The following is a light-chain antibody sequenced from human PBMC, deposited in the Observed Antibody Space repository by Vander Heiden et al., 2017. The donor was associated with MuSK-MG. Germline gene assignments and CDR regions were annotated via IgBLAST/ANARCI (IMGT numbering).Light chain of an antibody. V-gene: IGLV2-14*03. J-gene: IGLJ2*01. CDR1: SRDVGGYNF. Sequence: QSALTQPASVSGSPGQSITICCTGTSRDVGGYNFVSWHQHPPGKAPNLIIHDVSTRPSGVSNLFSGSKSGNPASLTISGLQAEDEADYYCSSYTSSGTRLFGGGTKLTVL. CDR2: DVS. CDR3: SSYTSSGTRL.